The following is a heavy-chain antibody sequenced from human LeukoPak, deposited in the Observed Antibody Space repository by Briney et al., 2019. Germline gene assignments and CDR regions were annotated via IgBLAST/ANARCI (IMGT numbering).Heavy chain of an antibody. CDR2: IYYSGSN. CDR1: GASISSSY. D-gene: IGHD3-10*01. CDR3: ARVRSSGEPHLDF. V-gene: IGHV4-59*01. J-gene: IGHJ4*02. Sequence: SETLSLTRTVSGASISSSYSSWIRQPPGKWLEWIGYIYYSGSNNYNPSLKRRVTISVGASKNQSSLKLSSVTAADTAVYYCARVRSSGEPHLDFWGQGTLVTVSS.